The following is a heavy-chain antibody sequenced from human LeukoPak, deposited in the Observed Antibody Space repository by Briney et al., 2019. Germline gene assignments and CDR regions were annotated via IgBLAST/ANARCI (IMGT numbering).Heavy chain of an antibody. CDR2: ISGSGGST. V-gene: IGHV3-23*01. CDR3: AKDMVRGVIIKVFDY. CDR1: GFTFSSYA. J-gene: IGHJ4*02. Sequence: GGSLRLSRAASGFTFSSYAMSWVRQAPGKGLEWVSAISGSGGSTYYADSVKGRFTISRDNSKNTLYLQMNSLRAEDTAVYYCAKDMVRGVIIKVFDYWGREPWSPSPQ. D-gene: IGHD3-10*01.